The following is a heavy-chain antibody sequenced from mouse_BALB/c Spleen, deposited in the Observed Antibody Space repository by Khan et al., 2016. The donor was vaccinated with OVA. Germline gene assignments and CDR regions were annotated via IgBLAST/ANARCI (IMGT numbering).Heavy chain of an antibody. V-gene: IGHV1-18*01. D-gene: IGHD3-3*01. CDR2: INPKNGVT. Sequence: EVQLQQSGPELVKPGASVKISCKTSGYTFTAYTLHWVKQSHGKSLEWIGVINPKNGVTSYNQKFKGKATLTVDKSSRTAYMEFRSLTSEDSAVYYCARDAGRYWGQGTSVTVSS. CDR1: GYTFTAYT. J-gene: IGHJ4*01. CDR3: ARDAGRY.